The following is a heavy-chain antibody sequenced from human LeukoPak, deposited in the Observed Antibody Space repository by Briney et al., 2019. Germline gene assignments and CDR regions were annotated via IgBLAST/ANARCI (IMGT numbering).Heavy chain of an antibody. Sequence: PGGSLRLSCVTSGLNFSGSAMHWVRQASGKGLEWVGRIIGKTSNYATTDTASMKDRFTISRDDSKNTAYLQMNGLKTEDTAVYYCRGALGYWGQGTLATVSS. D-gene: IGHD3-16*01. CDR1: GLNFSGSA. CDR3: RGALGY. J-gene: IGHJ4*02. V-gene: IGHV3-73*01. CDR2: IIGKTSNYAT.